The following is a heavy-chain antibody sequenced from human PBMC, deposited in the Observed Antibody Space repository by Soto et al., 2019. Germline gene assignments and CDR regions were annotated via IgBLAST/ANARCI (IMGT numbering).Heavy chain of an antibody. Sequence: SETLSLTCTVSGGSISSYYWSRIRQPPGKGLEWIGYIYYSGSTNYNPSLKSRVTISVDTSKNQFSLKLSSVTAADTAVYYCARLNSSSPNFDYWGQGTLVTVSS. CDR1: GGSISSYY. J-gene: IGHJ4*02. CDR3: ARLNSSSPNFDY. V-gene: IGHV4-59*08. CDR2: IYYSGST. D-gene: IGHD6-6*01.